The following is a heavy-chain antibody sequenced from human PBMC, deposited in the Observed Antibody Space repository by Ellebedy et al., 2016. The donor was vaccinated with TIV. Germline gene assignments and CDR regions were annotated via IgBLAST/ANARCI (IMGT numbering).Heavy chain of an antibody. CDR3: ARVETKRGSGSYLGY. CDR1: GGSFSGYY. D-gene: IGHD3-10*01. Sequence: SETLSLXCAVYGGSFSGYYWSWIRQPPGKGLEWIGEINHSGSTNYNPSLKSRVTISVDTSKNQFSLNLSSVTAADTAVYYCARVETKRGSGSYLGYWGQGTLVTVSS. V-gene: IGHV4-34*01. CDR2: INHSGST. J-gene: IGHJ4*02.